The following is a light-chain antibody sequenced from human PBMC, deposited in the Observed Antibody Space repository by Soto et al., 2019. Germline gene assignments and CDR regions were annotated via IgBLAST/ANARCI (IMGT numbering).Light chain of an antibody. CDR2: GTS. Sequence: EIVLTQSPGTLSLSPGERVTLSCRASQSIDNNHLAWYQQRPGQAPRLLIHGTSNRATGTPDRFSGSGSGTDFTLTFSRLEPEDLAVYYCEYYGYPITFGGGTKVDIK. V-gene: IGKV3-20*01. CDR1: QSIDNNH. CDR3: EYYGYPIT. J-gene: IGKJ4*01.